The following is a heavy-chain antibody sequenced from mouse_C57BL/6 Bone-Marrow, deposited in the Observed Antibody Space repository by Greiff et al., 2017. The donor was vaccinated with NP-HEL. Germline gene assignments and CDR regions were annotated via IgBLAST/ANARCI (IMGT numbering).Heavy chain of an antibody. CDR1: GYTFTSYW. CDR3: ARVDYDGYFGGFAY. J-gene: IGHJ3*01. Sequence: VQLKQPGAELVMPGASVKLSCKASGYTFTSYWMHWVKQRPGQGLEWIGEIDPSDSYTNYNQKFKGKSTLTVDKSSSTAYMQLSSLTSEDSAVYYCARVDYDGYFGGFAYWGQGTLVTVSA. D-gene: IGHD2-3*01. V-gene: IGHV1-69*01. CDR2: IDPSDSYT.